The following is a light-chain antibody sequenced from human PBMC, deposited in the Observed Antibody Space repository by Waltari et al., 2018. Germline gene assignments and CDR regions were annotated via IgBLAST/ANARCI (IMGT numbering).Light chain of an antibody. CDR3: QQYAHLPLT. V-gene: IGKV1-33*01. CDR2: VAS. CDR1: QNITKY. Sequence: IQMTQSPSSLSASVGDRITITCQASQNITKYLNWYQQKPGKAPNLLIYVASNLEGGVPSRFSGRGSGTDFTFTISSLQAEDFATYYCQQYAHLPLTFGGGAKVEIK. J-gene: IGKJ4*01.